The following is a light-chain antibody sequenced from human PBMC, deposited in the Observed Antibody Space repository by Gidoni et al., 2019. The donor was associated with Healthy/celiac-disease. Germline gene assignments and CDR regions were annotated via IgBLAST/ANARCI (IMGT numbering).Light chain of an antibody. CDR1: HSLLHSNGYNY. V-gene: IGKV2-28*01. CDR3: MQALQTPRT. J-gene: IGKJ3*01. Sequence: DIVMTQFPLSLPVTPGEPASISGRSSHSLLHSNGYNYLDWYLQKPGQSPQLLIYLGSNRASGVPDRFSGSGSGTDFTLKISKVEAEDVGVYYCMQALQTPRTFGPGTKVDIK. CDR2: LGS.